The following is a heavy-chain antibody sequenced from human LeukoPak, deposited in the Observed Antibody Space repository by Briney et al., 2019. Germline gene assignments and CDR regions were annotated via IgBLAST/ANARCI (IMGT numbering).Heavy chain of an antibody. D-gene: IGHD3-16*01. Sequence: SGTLSLTCTVSGGSISSGDYYWSWIRQPPGKSLEWIGYIYYSGSTYYNPSLKSRVTISVDTSKNQFSLKLSSVTAADTAVYYCARVGYDYVWGPDYWGQGTLVTVSS. J-gene: IGHJ4*02. CDR2: IYYSGST. CDR3: ARVGYDYVWGPDY. CDR1: GGSISSGDYY. V-gene: IGHV4-30-4*01.